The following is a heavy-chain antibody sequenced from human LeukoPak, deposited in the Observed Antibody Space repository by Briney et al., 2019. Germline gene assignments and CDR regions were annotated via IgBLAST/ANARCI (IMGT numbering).Heavy chain of an antibody. D-gene: IGHD2-15*01. CDR3: ARVHGGFYYMDV. CDR1: GFTFSSYS. V-gene: IGHV3-21*01. Sequence: GGSLRLSCAASGFTFSSYSMNWVRQAPGKGPEWVSSITSGSTYIYYADSVKGRFTISRDSAKNSLYLQMNSLRAEDTALYYCARVHGGFYYMDVWGKGTTVTVSS. J-gene: IGHJ6*03. CDR2: ITSGSTYI.